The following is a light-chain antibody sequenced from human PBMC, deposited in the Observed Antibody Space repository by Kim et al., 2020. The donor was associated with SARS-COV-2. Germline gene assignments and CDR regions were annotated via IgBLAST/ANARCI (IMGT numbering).Light chain of an antibody. J-gene: IGKJ2*01. CDR3: QQYDKIPYT. V-gene: IGKV1-33*01. CDR2: DAS. CDR1: QDIGSY. Sequence: SASVGDRVTITCHASQDIGSYLNWYQQTPGKAPKLLIYDASDLQPGVPSRFSVSGSGTVFSFTISSLQPDDVATYFCQQYDKIPYTFGQGTKLEI.